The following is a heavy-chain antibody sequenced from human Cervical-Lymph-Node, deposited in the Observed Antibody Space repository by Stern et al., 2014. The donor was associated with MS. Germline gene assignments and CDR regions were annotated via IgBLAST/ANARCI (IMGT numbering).Heavy chain of an antibody. J-gene: IGHJ4*02. CDR1: GYSFTTYY. CDR2: INPSGGST. D-gene: IGHD6-19*01. Sequence: VQLVESGAEVKKPGASVKVSCKASGYSFTTYYMHWVRQAPGQGLEWMGRINPSGGSTSYAQKFQGRVTMTRDTSTSTVYMELSSLRSEDTAVYYCARASFGVGSGWYYYFDYWGQGTLVTVSS. CDR3: ARASFGVGSGWYYYFDY. V-gene: IGHV1-46*01.